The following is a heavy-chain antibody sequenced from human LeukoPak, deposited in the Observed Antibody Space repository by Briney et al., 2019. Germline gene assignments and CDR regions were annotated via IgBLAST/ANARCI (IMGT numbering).Heavy chain of an antibody. CDR2: IYYSGST. V-gene: IGHV4-39*01. CDR1: GGSISSSSYY. J-gene: IGHJ4*02. CDR3: ARHTKPFGY. D-gene: IGHD1-14*01. Sequence: SETLSLTCTVSGGSISSSSYYWGWIRHPPGKGLEWIGSIYYSGSTYYNPSLKSRVTISVDTSKNQFSLKLSSVTAADTAVYYCARHTKPFGYWGQGTLVTVSS.